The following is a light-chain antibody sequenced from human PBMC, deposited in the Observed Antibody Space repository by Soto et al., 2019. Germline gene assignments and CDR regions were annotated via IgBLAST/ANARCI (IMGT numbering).Light chain of an antibody. CDR1: SSDVGGYEY. Sequence: QSVLTQPASVSGSPGQSITISCTGTSSDVGGYEYVSWYQLHPGKAPKLMVFEVSNRPSGVSYRFSGSKSGNTASLTISGLQAEDEGDYFCSSYSVSTAYLFGTGTKLTAL. CDR2: EVS. V-gene: IGLV2-14*01. J-gene: IGLJ1*01. CDR3: SSYSVSTAYL.